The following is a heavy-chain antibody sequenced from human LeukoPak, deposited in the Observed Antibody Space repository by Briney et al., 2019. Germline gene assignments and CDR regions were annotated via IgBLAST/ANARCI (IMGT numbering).Heavy chain of an antibody. CDR2: ISASGDVT. V-gene: IGHV3-23*01. D-gene: IGHD1-26*01. CDR1: RFSFSACP. Sequence: GGSLRLSCAASRFSFSACPMGWARRAPGKGLEWVSGISASGDVTFHADPVKGRFTISRDNSKNTLYLQMNSLRAEDTAEYYCAKSLLTTASGTGRAFDIWGQGTMVTVSS. CDR3: AKSLLTTASGTGRAFDI. J-gene: IGHJ3*02.